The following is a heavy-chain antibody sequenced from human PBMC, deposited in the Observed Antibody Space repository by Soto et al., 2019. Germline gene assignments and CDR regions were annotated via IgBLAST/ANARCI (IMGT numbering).Heavy chain of an antibody. CDR2: IYPGDSDT. D-gene: IGHD6-6*01. CDR1: GYSFTDCW. V-gene: IGHV5-51*01. J-gene: IGHJ4*02. Sequence: PGESLKISCKASGYSFTDCWIGWVRQMPGKGLEWMGIIYPGDSDTKYSPSFQGQVTMSADKSISTAYLQWNSLKASDTAMYYCARDGLSSSSSFDYWGQGTLVTVSS. CDR3: ARDGLSSSSSFDY.